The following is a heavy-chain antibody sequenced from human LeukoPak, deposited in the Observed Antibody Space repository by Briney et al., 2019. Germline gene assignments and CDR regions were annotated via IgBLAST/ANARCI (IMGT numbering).Heavy chain of an antibody. CDR3: ASRGGCSTTSCYNWFDP. Sequence: SETLSLTCTASGDSISNRSYYWGWIRQPPGKGLEWIGSIYYSGSTYYNPSLKSRVTISVDTSKNQFSLKLSSVTAADTAVYYCASRGGCSTTSCYNWFDPWGQGTLVTVSS. J-gene: IGHJ5*02. CDR2: IYYSGST. D-gene: IGHD2-2*01. CDR1: GDSISNRSYY. V-gene: IGHV4-39*07.